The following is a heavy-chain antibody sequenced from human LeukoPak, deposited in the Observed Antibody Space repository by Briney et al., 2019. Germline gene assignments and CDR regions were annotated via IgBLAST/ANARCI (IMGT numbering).Heavy chain of an antibody. J-gene: IGHJ4*02. Sequence: GGSLRLSCAASGFSVRSNYMSWVRQAPGKGLEWVSVISGSGVSTYYADSVKGRFTISRDNSKNTLYLQMNSLRAEDTAVYYCAKGPDDYYDSSGPDYWGQGTLVTVSS. V-gene: IGHV3-23*01. CDR3: AKGPDDYYDSSGPDY. CDR1: GFSVRSNY. D-gene: IGHD3-22*01. CDR2: ISGSGVST.